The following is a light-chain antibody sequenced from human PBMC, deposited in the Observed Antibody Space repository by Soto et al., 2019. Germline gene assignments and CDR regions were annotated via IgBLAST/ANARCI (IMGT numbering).Light chain of an antibody. V-gene: IGKV2D-29*02. CDR3: MQSKQLPIT. J-gene: IGKJ4*01. CDR2: EVS. CDR1: QSLLHSNGYNY. Sequence: DIVMTQSPLSLPVTPGEPASMSCRSSQSLLHSNGYNYLDWYLQKPGQSPQLLIYEVSKRFSGVPDSFSGSGSGTDFTLRISRVEAEDVGDYYCMQSKQLPITFGGGTKVDI.